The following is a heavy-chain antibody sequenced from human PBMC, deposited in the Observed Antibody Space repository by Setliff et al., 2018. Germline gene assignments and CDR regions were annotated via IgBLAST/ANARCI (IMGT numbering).Heavy chain of an antibody. D-gene: IGHD6-13*01. CDR2: ISGRGGST. CDR1: GFTFSSYA. Sequence: GGSLRLSCAASGFTFSSYAMSWVRQAPGKGLEWVSAISGRGGSTYYADSVKGRFTISRENSKNTLYLQMNSLRAEDTAVYYCAKRRGAAVGGDAFHYWGQGTLVTVSS. J-gene: IGHJ4*02. V-gene: IGHV3-23*01. CDR3: AKRRGAAVGGDAFHY.